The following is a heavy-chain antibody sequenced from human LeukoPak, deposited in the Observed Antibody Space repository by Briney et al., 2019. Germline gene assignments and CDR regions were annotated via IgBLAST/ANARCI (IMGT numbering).Heavy chain of an antibody. CDR1: GSSINSVYS. Sequence: SETLSLTCTVFGSSINSVYSWGWIRQPPGKGLEWIGSIYHNGNTYYNSSLKSRVTISVHTSENQFSLKLSSVTAADTAVYYCARVGQVVTATQGSFDYWGQGTLVTVSS. J-gene: IGHJ4*02. CDR3: ARVGQVVTATQGSFDY. CDR2: IYHNGNT. V-gene: IGHV4-38-2*02. D-gene: IGHD2-21*02.